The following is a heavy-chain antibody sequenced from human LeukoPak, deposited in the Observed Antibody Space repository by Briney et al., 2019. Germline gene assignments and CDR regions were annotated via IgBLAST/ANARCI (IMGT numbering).Heavy chain of an antibody. Sequence: PGGSLRLSCAASGFSFSNYAMSWVRQAPARGPEWVSSIRGGGETFYADSVKGRFTLSRDDSRNTVYLQMNNLRAEDTAVYFCAKRGVVIRGILVIGYHQEAYHYDFWGQGVLVTVSS. V-gene: IGHV3-23*01. J-gene: IGHJ4*02. CDR1: GFSFSNYA. CDR3: AKRGVVIRGILVIGYHQEAYHYDF. CDR2: IRGGGET. D-gene: IGHD3-10*01.